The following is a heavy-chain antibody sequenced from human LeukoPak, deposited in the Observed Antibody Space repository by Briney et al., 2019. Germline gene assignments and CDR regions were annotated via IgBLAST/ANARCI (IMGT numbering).Heavy chain of an antibody. Sequence: ASVKVSCKASGYNFNSYDINWVRQAPGQGLEWMGWMNPNSGNTGYAQKFQGRVTMTTDTSISTAYMEMTTLTSEDTAVYYCARAYSDDSSGSSWFDPWGQGTLVTVSS. J-gene: IGHJ5*02. D-gene: IGHD3-22*01. V-gene: IGHV1-8*02. CDR3: ARAYSDDSSGSSWFDP. CDR2: MNPNSGNT. CDR1: GYNFNSYD.